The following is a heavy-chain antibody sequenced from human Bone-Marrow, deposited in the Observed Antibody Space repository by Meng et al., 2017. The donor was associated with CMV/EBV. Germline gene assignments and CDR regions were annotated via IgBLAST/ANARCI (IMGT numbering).Heavy chain of an antibody. D-gene: IGHD6-6*01. CDR1: GFTFSSYG. CDR3: ARAARQFEFTGSSLGY. J-gene: IGHJ4*02. V-gene: IGHV3-30*02. Sequence: GGSLRLSCAASGFTFSSYGMHWVRQAPGKGLEWVAFIRYDGSDKVHADSVKDRFTISRQNSKNTLYLQMKSLRPEDTAVYYCARAARQFEFTGSSLGYWGQGTLVTVSS. CDR2: IRYDGSDK.